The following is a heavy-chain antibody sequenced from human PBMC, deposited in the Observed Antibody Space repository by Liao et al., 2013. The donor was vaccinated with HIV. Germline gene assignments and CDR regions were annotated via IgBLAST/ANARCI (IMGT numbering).Heavy chain of an antibody. CDR3: ARLDRQLARGFDY. J-gene: IGHJ4*02. V-gene: IGHV4-61*02. Sequence: QLQLQESGPGLVKPSETLSLTCTVSGVSISSSSYYWSWIRQPAGKGLEWIGRIYSSGSTKYNPSLKSRVTISVDTSKNQFSLKLNSVTAADTAVYYCARLDRQLARGFDYWGQGTLVTVSS. CDR2: IYSSGST. D-gene: IGHD1-1*01. CDR1: GVSISSSSYY.